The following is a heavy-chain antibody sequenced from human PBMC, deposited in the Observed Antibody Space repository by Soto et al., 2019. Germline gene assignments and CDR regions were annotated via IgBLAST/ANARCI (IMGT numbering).Heavy chain of an antibody. V-gene: IGHV5-51*01. CDR1: GFSFTNYW. D-gene: IGHD6-6*01. CDR3: ARDDFRTSSGAIDV. J-gene: IGHJ3*01. CDR2: IYLGDSDT. Sequence: PGESLKISCKGSGFSFTNYWIAWVRQMPGKGLEWMGIIYLGDSDTRYSPSFQGQVTISADKSITTAYLQWRSLKASDTAMYYCARDDFRTSSGAIDVWGQGTLVTVSS.